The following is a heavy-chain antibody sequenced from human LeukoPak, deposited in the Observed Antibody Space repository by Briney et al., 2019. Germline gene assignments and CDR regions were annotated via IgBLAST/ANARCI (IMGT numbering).Heavy chain of an antibody. CDR2: IDRDGSRI. CDR3: ARDSGSYSDY. V-gene: IGHV3-74*01. CDR1: GFTFSSYW. J-gene: IGHJ4*02. D-gene: IGHD1-26*01. Sequence: GGSLRLSCAVSGFTFSSYWMHWVRQAPGKGLVWVSRIDRDGSRINYADSVKGRFTISRDNGKNTLFLQMNSLRAEDTAVYYCARDSGSYSDYWGQGTLVTVSS.